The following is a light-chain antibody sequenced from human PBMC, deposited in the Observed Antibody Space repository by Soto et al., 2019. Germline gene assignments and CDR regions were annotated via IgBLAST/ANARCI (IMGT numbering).Light chain of an antibody. Sequence: SVLTQPASLSGSPGPSITLSCPGNSSDVGSYNLVSWYQQHPGKAPKLMIYEGSKRPSGVSNRFSGSKSGNTASLTISGLQAEDEADYYCCSYAGSSTFVYVFGTGTKVTVL. V-gene: IGLV2-23*03. J-gene: IGLJ1*01. CDR2: EGS. CDR1: SSDVGSYNL. CDR3: CSYAGSSTFVYV.